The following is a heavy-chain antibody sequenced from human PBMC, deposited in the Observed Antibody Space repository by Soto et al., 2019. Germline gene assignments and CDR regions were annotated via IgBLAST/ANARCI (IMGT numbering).Heavy chain of an antibody. D-gene: IGHD6-25*01. CDR2: IYYSGST. J-gene: IGHJ4*02. Sequence: PSETLSLTCTVSGGSIGTVCYYWSWIRQPPGKGLEWIGCIYYSGSTYYNPSLKSRVTISVDTSKNQFSLKLSSVTAADTAVYYCARDLAAGDFWGQGTLVTVSS. CDR3: ARDLAAGDF. V-gene: IGHV4-39*01. CDR1: GGSIGTVCYY.